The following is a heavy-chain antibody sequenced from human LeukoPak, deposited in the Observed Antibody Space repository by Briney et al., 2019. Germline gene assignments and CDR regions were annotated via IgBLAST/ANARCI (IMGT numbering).Heavy chain of an antibody. CDR3: AARSRGGWSGLGY. CDR1: GFTVSSNY. V-gene: IGHV3-66*01. Sequence: GGSLRLSCEASGFTVSSNYMSWVRQAPGKGLEWVSVIYSGGSTYCADSVKGRFTISRDNSKNTLYLQMNSLRAEDTAVYYCAARSRGGWSGLGYWGQGTLVTVSS. J-gene: IGHJ4*02. D-gene: IGHD6-19*01. CDR2: IYSGGST.